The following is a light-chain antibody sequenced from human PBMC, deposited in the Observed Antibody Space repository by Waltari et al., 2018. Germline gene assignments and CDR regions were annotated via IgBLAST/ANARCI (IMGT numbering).Light chain of an antibody. Sequence: QSALTQPASVSGSPGQSITISCTGSSSDVGTYDYVSRYQHHPGKVPKLIIYGVSNRPSGVSNRFSGSKSGNTASLPISGVQAEDEADYYCSSYTGSSTLVIFGGGTKLTVL. CDR2: GVS. CDR1: SSDVGTYDY. J-gene: IGLJ2*01. CDR3: SSYTGSSTLVI. V-gene: IGLV2-14*01.